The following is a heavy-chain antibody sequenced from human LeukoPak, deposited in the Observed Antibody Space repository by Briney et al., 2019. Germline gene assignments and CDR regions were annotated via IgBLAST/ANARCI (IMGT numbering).Heavy chain of an antibody. J-gene: IGHJ4*02. Sequence: GGSLRLSCAASGFTFRDYTMNWVRQAPGKGLEWVSGIRSAVDTTHYADSVKGRFIISRDNSKNTLSLQLNSLRPEDTALYYCAKHFCTGLDCSLFDSWGQGTLVTVSS. CDR1: GFTFRDYT. CDR3: AKHFCTGLDCSLFDS. D-gene: IGHD3/OR15-3a*01. CDR2: IRSAVDTT. V-gene: IGHV3-23*01.